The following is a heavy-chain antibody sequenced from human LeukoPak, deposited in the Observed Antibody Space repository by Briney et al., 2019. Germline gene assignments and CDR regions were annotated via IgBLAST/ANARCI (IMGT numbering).Heavy chain of an antibody. CDR2: IYTSGST. D-gene: IGHD4-23*01. Sequence: SETLSLTCTVSGGSISSYYWSWIRQPAGKGLEWIGRIYTSGSTNYSPSLKSRVTMSVDTSKNQFSLKLSSVTAADTAVYYCAREFVYATVVPNWFDPWGQGTLVTVSS. CDR1: GGSISSYY. J-gene: IGHJ5*02. CDR3: AREFVYATVVPNWFDP. V-gene: IGHV4-4*07.